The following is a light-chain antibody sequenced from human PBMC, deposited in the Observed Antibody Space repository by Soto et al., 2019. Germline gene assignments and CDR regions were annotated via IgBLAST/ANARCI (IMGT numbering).Light chain of an antibody. V-gene: IGLV2-14*03. J-gene: IGLJ2*01. CDR2: DVT. CDR3: ASYRTSFNLV. Sequence: QSVLTQPASVSGSPGQSVTISCTGTDTDIGRHNYVSWYQQYPDKAPILIIFDVTNRPSGVSDRYSGSKSSNTASLTISDLQPEDEAEYHCASYRTSFNLVFGGGTKLTVL. CDR1: DTDIGRHNY.